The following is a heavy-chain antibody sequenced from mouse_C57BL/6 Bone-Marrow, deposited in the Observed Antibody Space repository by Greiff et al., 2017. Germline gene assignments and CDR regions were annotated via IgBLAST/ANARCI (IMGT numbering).Heavy chain of an antibody. CDR2: IRNKANGYTT. D-gene: IGHD1-1*01. Sequence: EVQLVESGGGLVQPGGSLSLSCAASGFTFTDYYMSWVRQPPGKALEWLGFIRNKANGYTTEYSASVKGRFTISRDTSQSILYLQMNALRAEDSATYYCARGGSSGWFAYWGQGTLVTVSA. J-gene: IGHJ3*01. V-gene: IGHV7-3*01. CDR3: ARGGSSGWFAY. CDR1: GFTFTDYY.